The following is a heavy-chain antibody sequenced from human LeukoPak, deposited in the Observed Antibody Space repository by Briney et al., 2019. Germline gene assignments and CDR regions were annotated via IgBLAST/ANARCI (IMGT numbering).Heavy chain of an antibody. CDR3: ARVGQWFGELSYYYYGMDV. D-gene: IGHD3-10*01. Sequence: SQTLSLTCAISGDSVSSNSAAWNWIRQSPSRGLEWLGRTYYRSKWYNDYAVSVKSRITINPDTSKNQFSLQLNSVTPEDTAVYYCARVGQWFGELSYYYYGMDVWGQGTTVTVSS. CDR2: TYYRSKWYN. CDR1: GDSVSSNSAA. V-gene: IGHV6-1*01. J-gene: IGHJ6*02.